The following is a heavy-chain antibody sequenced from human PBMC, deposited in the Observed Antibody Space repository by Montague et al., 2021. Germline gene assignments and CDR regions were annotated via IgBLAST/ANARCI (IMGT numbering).Heavy chain of an antibody. J-gene: IGHJ6*02. V-gene: IGHV3-13*04. CDR2: IGTAGDT. D-gene: IGHD3-22*01. CDR1: GFTFSSYD. CDR3: ARGAHSSGYYGYYYYYGMDV. Sequence: SLRLSCAASGFTFSSYDMHWVRQATGKGLEWVSAIGTAGDTYYPGSVKGRFTISRENAKNSLYLQMNSLRAGDTAVYYCARGAHSSGYYGYYYYYGMDVWGQGTTVTVFS.